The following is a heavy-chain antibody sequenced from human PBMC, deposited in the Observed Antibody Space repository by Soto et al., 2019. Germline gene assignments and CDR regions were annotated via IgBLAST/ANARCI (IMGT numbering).Heavy chain of an antibody. J-gene: IGHJ4*02. D-gene: IGHD6-13*01. CDR3: ATSAAAPGNY. V-gene: IGHV3-7*01. Sequence: EVKLVESGGGLVQPGGSLSLSCAASGFTFSSYWMSWVRQAPGKGLEWVANVKGDGSDTYYVDSVKGRFTISRDNAKTSLYLQMNSLRAEDTAVYYCATSAAAPGNYWGQGTLVTVSS. CDR1: GFTFSSYW. CDR2: VKGDGSDT.